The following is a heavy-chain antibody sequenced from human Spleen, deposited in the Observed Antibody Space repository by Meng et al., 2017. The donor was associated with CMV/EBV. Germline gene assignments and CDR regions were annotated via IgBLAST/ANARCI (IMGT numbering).Heavy chain of an antibody. Sequence: GGSLRLSCAASGFTVSSNYMSWVRQAPGKGLEWVSIIYDSGSTYYADSVKGQFTISRDNSKNTLYLQMNSLRADDTAVYYCARGSGYLGWFFDYWGQGTL. CDR1: GFTVSSNY. V-gene: IGHV3-53*01. CDR3: ARGSGYLGWFFDY. D-gene: IGHD3-3*01. J-gene: IGHJ4*02. CDR2: IYDSGST.